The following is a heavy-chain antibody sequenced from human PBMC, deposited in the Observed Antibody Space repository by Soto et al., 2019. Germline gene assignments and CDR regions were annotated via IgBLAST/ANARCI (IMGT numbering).Heavy chain of an antibody. J-gene: IGHJ4*02. Sequence: ASVKVSCKASGYTFTSYGISWVRQAPGQGLEWMGWISAYNGNTNYAQKLQGRVTMTTDTSTSTAYMELRSLRSDDTAVYYCARSITTSPDYDSSGYYYPNYFDYWGQGTLVTVSS. CDR3: ARSITTSPDYDSSGYYYPNYFDY. V-gene: IGHV1-18*01. CDR1: GYTFTSYG. D-gene: IGHD3-22*01. CDR2: ISAYNGNT.